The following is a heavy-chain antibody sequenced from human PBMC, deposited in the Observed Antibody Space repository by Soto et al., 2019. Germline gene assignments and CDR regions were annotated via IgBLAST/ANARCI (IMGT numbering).Heavy chain of an antibody. D-gene: IGHD3-22*01. J-gene: IGHJ4*02. CDR3: ARVDAYYYDSSGYELDY. Sequence: ASVKVSCKASGYAFTSYGISWVRQAPGQGLEWMGWISAYNGNTNYAQKLQGRVTMTTDTSTSTAYMELRSLRSDDTAVYYCARVDAYYYDSSGYELDYWGQGTLVTVSS. CDR1: GYAFTSYG. V-gene: IGHV1-18*01. CDR2: ISAYNGNT.